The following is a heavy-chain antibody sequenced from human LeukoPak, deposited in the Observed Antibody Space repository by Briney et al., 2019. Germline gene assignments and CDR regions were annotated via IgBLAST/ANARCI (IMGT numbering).Heavy chain of an antibody. CDR1: GFTFSSYS. CDR3: AKEESSEYYFDY. Sequence: GGSLRLSCAASGFTFSSYSMNWVRQAPGKGLEWVSSISSSSSYIYYADSVKGRFTISRDNAKNSLYLQMNSLRAEDTAVYYCAKEESSEYYFDYWGQGTLVTVSS. J-gene: IGHJ4*02. CDR2: ISSSSSYI. V-gene: IGHV3-21*01. D-gene: IGHD6-19*01.